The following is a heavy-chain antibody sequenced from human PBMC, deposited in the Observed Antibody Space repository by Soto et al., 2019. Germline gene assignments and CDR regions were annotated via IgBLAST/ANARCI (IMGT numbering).Heavy chain of an antibody. CDR2: IIPIFGTA. Sequence: RASVKVSCKASGGTFSSYAISWVRQAPGQGLEWMGGIIPIFGTANYAQKFQGRVTITADKSTSTAYMELSSLRSEDTAVYYCARDQEDYSSPRGMDVWGQGTTVTVSS. V-gene: IGHV1-69*06. D-gene: IGHD4-4*01. CDR3: ARDQEDYSSPRGMDV. J-gene: IGHJ6*02. CDR1: GGTFSSYA.